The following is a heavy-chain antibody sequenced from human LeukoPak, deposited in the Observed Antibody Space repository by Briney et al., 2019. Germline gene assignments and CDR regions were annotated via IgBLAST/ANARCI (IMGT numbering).Heavy chain of an antibody. Sequence: SETLSLTCTVSGGSISSGAYYWSWIRQPAGKGLEWIGRVYTSGSTNYSPSLKSRVTISVDTSKNQFSLEVNSVTAADTAVYYCASEDLGVAGPFAYWGQGTLVTVSS. CDR1: GGSISSGAYY. CDR3: ASEDLGVAGPFAY. J-gene: IGHJ4*02. D-gene: IGHD6-19*01. V-gene: IGHV4-61*02. CDR2: VYTSGST.